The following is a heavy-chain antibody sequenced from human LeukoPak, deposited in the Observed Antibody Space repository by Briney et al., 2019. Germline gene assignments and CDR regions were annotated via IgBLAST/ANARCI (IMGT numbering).Heavy chain of an antibody. CDR2: ISAYNGNT. V-gene: IGHV1-18*01. Sequence: ASVKVSCKASGYTFTDYDINWVRQATGQGLEWMGWISAYNGNTNYAQKLQGRVTMTTDTSTSTAYMELRSLRSDDTAVYYCARDRAAAGMPFDYWGQGTLVTVSS. D-gene: IGHD6-13*01. CDR3: ARDRAAAGMPFDY. CDR1: GYTFTDYD. J-gene: IGHJ4*02.